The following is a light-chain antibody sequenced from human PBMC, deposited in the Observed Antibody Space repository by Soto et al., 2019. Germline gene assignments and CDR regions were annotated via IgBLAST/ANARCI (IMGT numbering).Light chain of an antibody. CDR2: EVS. J-gene: IGLJ1*01. Sequence: QSALTQPASVSGSPGQSITISCTGTSSDVGAYDFVSWYQQHPGKAPKLIIHEVSNRPSGVSNRFSGSKSGNTASLTISGLQAEDEADYYCSSHGGRNPFYFFGSGTKLTVL. CDR1: SSDVGAYDF. CDR3: SSHGGRNPFYF. V-gene: IGLV2-14*01.